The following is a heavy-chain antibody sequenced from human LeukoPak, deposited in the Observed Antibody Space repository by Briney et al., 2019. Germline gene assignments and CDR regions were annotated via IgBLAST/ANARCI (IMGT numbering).Heavy chain of an antibody. Sequence: GASVKVSCKSSGYTFTSYDINWVRQDTGQGLEWMGWMNPNTGNTGYAQKFQGRITFTRDISINTAYMELSSLRSDDTAVYYCARVPTLGIYYYYHYMDVWGKGTTVTVSS. V-gene: IGHV1-8*03. CDR1: GYTFTSYD. CDR2: MNPNTGNT. D-gene: IGHD7-27*01. CDR3: ARVPTLGIYYYYHYMDV. J-gene: IGHJ6*03.